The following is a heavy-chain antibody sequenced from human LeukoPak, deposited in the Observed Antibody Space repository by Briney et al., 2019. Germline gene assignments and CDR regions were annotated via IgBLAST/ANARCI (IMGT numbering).Heavy chain of an antibody. V-gene: IGHV3-9*01. CDR3: AKDRSGYYYYGMDV. J-gene: IGHJ6*02. CDR2: ISWNSGSM. Sequence: GGSLRLSCAASGFTFDDYAMHWVRQAPGKGLEWVSGISWNSGSMGYADSVKGRFTISRDNAKNSLYLQMNSLRAEDTALYYCAKDRSGYYYYGMDVWGQGTTVTVSS. CDR1: GFTFDDYA.